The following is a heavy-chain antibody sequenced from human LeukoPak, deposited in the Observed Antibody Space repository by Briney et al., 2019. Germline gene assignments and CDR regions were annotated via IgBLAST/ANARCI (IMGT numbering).Heavy chain of an antibody. Sequence: GGSLRLSCAASGFTFSNYAMSWVRQAPGKGLEWVSAISGSGGSTYYADSVKGRFTISRDNSKNTLYLQMNSLRAEDTAVYYCVQQGAGYSSSFDYWGQGTLVIVPS. CDR1: GFTFSNYA. V-gene: IGHV3-23*01. CDR3: VQQGAGYSSSFDY. J-gene: IGHJ4*02. CDR2: ISGSGGST. D-gene: IGHD6-13*01.